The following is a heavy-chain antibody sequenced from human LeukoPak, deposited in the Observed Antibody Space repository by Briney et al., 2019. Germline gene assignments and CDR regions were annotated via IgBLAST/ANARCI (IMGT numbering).Heavy chain of an antibody. CDR2: IYYSGST. CDR3: ARGNHRDGDFGCWFDP. D-gene: IGHD4-17*01. Sequence: KSSETLSLTCTVSGGSSSSSSWNWIRQPLGKGLEWIGYIYYSGSTNYNPSLKSRVTISVDTSKNQFSLNLSSVTAADTAVYYCARGNHRDGDFGCWFDPWGQGTLVTVSS. V-gene: IGHV4-59*08. J-gene: IGHJ5*02. CDR1: GGSSSSSS.